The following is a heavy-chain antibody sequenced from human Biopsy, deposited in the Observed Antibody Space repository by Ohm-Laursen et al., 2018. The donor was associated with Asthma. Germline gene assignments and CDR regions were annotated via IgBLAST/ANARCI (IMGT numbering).Heavy chain of an antibody. V-gene: IGHV1-24*01. J-gene: IGHJ4*02. CDR1: GYSLTDLS. Sequence: SVKVSCKISGYSLTDLSMHWVRQDPGQGLEWMGGRDHEEGGTVNARRLQGRVTMTEDTSTDTAYMELSSLSSDDTAVYYCASDFPKDYVRYNFQFWGQGTLVTVSS. D-gene: IGHD4-17*01. CDR3: ASDFPKDYVRYNFQF. CDR2: RDHEEGGT.